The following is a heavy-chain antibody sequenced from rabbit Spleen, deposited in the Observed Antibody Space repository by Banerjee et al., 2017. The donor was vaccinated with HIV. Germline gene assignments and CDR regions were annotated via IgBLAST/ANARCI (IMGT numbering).Heavy chain of an antibody. CDR1: GVSFSISSY. CDR3: ARDTSSSFSSYGMDL. CDR2: IDTGSSGFT. Sequence: QSLEESGGDLVKPEASLTLTCTASGVSFSISSYMCWVRQAPGKGLEWIACIDTGSSGFTYFASWAKGRFTISKTSSTTVTLQMTSLTAADTATYFCARDTSSSFSSYGMDLWGPGTLVTVS. J-gene: IGHJ6*01. D-gene: IGHD1-1*01. V-gene: IGHV1S40*01.